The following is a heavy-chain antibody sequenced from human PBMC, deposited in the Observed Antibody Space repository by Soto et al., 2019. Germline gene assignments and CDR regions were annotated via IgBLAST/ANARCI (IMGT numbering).Heavy chain of an antibody. V-gene: IGHV4-61*01. CDR2: IYYSGST. CDR3: ARVCSSRGLVSYIDY. D-gene: IGHD6-13*01. CDR1: GGSVSSGSYY. Sequence: SETLSLTCTVSGGSVSSGSYYWSWIRQPPGKGLECIGYIYYSGSTNYNPSLKSRVTISVDTSKNQFSLKLSSVTAADTAVYYCARVCSSRGLVSYIDYRGQGTLVTGS. J-gene: IGHJ4*02.